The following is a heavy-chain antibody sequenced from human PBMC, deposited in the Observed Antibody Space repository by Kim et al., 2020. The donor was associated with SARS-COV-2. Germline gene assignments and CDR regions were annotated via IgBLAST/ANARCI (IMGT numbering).Heavy chain of an antibody. CDR1: GGSISSYY. V-gene: IGHV4-59*01. Sequence: SETLSLTCTVSGGSISSYYWSWIRQPPGKGLEWIGYIYYSGSTNYNPSLKSRVTISVDTSKNQFSLKLSSVTAADTAVYYCARSQTYYDILTGYSATDAFDIWGQGTMVTVSS. CDR2: IYYSGST. D-gene: IGHD3-9*01. J-gene: IGHJ3*02. CDR3: ARSQTYYDILTGYSATDAFDI.